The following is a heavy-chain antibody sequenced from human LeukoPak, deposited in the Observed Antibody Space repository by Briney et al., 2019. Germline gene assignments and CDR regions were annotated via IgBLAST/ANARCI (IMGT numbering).Heavy chain of an antibody. CDR1: GGSFSGYY. V-gene: IGHV4-34*01. D-gene: IGHD2-2*01. Sequence: SETLSLTCAVYGGSFSGYYWSWIRQPPGKGLEWIGEINHSGSTNYNPSLKSRVTISVDTSKNQFSLKLSSVTAADTAVYYCARGRAGYCSSTSCSKYYYCYYMDVWGKGTTVTVSS. CDR2: INHSGST. J-gene: IGHJ6*03. CDR3: ARGRAGYCSSTSCSKYYYCYYMDV.